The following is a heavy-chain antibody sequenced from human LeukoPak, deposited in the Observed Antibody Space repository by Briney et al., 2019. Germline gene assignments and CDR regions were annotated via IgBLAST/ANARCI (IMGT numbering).Heavy chain of an antibody. CDR1: GVSMRSYY. CDR3: TRGGWLRFDY. V-gene: IGHV4-59*01. D-gene: IGHD5-12*01. J-gene: IGHJ4*02. CDR2: VLSNGST. Sequence: SETLSLTCTVSGVSMRSYYWRWIRQPPGKGLEWIGYVLSNGSTDYNPYLKSRVTMFVVTAWNHSLLNLMSVTAADTAVYYCTRGGWLRFDYWGQGTLVSVSS.